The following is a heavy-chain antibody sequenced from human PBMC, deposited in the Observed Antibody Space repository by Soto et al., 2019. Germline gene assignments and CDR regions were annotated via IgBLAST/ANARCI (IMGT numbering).Heavy chain of an antibody. Sequence: WTWIRQPPGKGLEWIGEINHSGSTNYNPSLKSRVTISVDTSKNQFSLKLSSVTAADTAVYYCASGPAYYYDSSGYSAGAFDIWGQGTMVTVSS. J-gene: IGHJ3*02. CDR3: ASGPAYYYDSSGYSAGAFDI. CDR2: INHSGST. V-gene: IGHV4-34*01. D-gene: IGHD3-22*01.